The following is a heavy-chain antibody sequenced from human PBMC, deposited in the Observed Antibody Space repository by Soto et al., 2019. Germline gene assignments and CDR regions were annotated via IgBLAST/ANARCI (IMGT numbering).Heavy chain of an antibody. CDR3: ARTRSRMDV. Sequence: PSETLSLTCTVSGGSISGYYWSWIRQSPGRGLESIGHIYSSGSTYYNPSLKSRVTMSVDTSKNEFSLKLNSVTAADTAVYYCARTRSRMDVWGQGTTVTVS. J-gene: IGHJ6*02. CDR1: GGSISGYY. D-gene: IGHD3-10*01. CDR2: IYSSGST. V-gene: IGHV4-59*01.